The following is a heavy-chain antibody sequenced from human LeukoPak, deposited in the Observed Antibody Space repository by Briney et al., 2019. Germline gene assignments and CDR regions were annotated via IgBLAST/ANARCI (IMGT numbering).Heavy chain of an antibody. D-gene: IGHD1-1*01. CDR3: AKDRSWNDGFDY. CDR2: ISGSGGST. CDR1: GFTFSSYA. Sequence: GGSLRLSCAASGFTFSSYAMSWVRQAPGKGLEWVSAISGSGGSTYYADSVKGRFTISRDNPKNTLYLQMNSLRAEDTAVYYCAKDRSWNDGFDYWGQGTLVTVSS. J-gene: IGHJ4*02. V-gene: IGHV3-23*01.